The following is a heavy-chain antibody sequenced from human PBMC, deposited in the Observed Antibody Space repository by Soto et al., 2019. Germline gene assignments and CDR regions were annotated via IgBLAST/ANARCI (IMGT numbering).Heavy chain of an antibody. J-gene: IGHJ6*02. CDR1: GGTFSSYA. CDR2: IIPIFGTA. CDR3: ARGSSSGERVAPYYYYGMDV. D-gene: IGHD6-13*01. Sequence: GASVKLSCKASGGTFSSYAISWVRQAPGQGLEWMGGIIPIFGTANYAQKFQGRVTITADESTSTAYMELSSLRSEDTAVYYCARGSSSGERVAPYYYYGMDVWGQGTTVTVSS. V-gene: IGHV1-69*13.